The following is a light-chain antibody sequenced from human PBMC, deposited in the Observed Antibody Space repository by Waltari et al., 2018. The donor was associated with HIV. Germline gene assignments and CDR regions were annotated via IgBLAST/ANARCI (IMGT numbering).Light chain of an antibody. Sequence: SVSKGLRQTATLTCTGDSNNVGNQGATWLQQHQGHPPKLLFYKNNNRPSGISERFSASKSGNTASLTITGLQPEDEADYFCSAWDRSLSAVIFGGGTTLIVL. V-gene: IGLV10-54*04. CDR3: SAWDRSLSAVI. CDR2: KNN. J-gene: IGLJ2*01. CDR1: SNNVGNQG.